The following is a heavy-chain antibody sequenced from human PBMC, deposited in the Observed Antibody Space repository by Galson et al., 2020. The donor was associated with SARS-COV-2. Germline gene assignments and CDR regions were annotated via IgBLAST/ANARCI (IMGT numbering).Heavy chain of an antibody. J-gene: IGHJ4*02. CDR1: GFSLSTSGVG. CDR2: IYWNDDK. CDR3: APNRRGDSTIG. D-gene: IGHD2-21*02. V-gene: IGHV2-5*01. Sequence: SGPTLVKPTQTLTLTCTFSGFSLSTSGVGVVWIRQPPGKALEWLALIYWNDDKRYSPSLKSRLTITKDTSKNQVVLTMTNMDPVDTAKYYCAPNRRGDSTIGWGQGTLVTVSS.